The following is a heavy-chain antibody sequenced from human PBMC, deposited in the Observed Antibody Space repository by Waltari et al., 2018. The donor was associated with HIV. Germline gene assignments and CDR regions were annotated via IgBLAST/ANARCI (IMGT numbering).Heavy chain of an antibody. J-gene: IGHJ4*02. CDR1: GFTFISYW. Sequence: EVQLVASGGGLVQPGGSLRLSCAASGFTFISYWMSWVRQAPGKGLEWVANIKQDGSEKYYVDSVNGRFTISRDNAENSLYLQMNSLRAEDTAVYYCARGGFYGSGSKVNWGQGTLVTVSS. D-gene: IGHD3-10*01. CDR2: IKQDGSEK. V-gene: IGHV3-7*04. CDR3: ARGGFYGSGSKVN.